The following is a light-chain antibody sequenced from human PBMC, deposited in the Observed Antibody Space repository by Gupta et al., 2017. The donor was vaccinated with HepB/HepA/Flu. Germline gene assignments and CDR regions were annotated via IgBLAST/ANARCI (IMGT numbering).Light chain of an antibody. CDR3: QQVDNFPFT. CDR2: AAS. CDR1: QAISSY. V-gene: IGKV1-9*01. J-gene: IGKJ3*01. Sequence: HCIQSPYFLSASVGDRVTITCRASQAISSYLAWYQQRPGKAPNLLIYAASTLQRGVPSRFSGSGSGTEFTLTISSLQPEDSATYYCQQVDNFPFTFGPGTKVDIK.